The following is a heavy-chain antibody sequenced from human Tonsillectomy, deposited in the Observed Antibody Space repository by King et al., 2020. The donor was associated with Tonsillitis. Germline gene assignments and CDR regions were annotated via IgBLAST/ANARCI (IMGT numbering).Heavy chain of an antibody. CDR3: ATASGGYGSGSYYSYYYYGMDV. V-gene: IGHV3-23*04. D-gene: IGHD3-10*01. CDR1: GFTFSSYA. CDR2: ISGSGGST. J-gene: IGHJ6*02. Sequence: DVQLVESGGGLVQPGGSLRLSCAASGFTFSSYAMSWVRQAPGKGLEWVSVISGSGGSTYYADSVKGRFTISRDNSKNTLYLQMNTLRAEDTAVYYCATASGGYGSGSYYSYYYYGMDVWGQGTTVTVSS.